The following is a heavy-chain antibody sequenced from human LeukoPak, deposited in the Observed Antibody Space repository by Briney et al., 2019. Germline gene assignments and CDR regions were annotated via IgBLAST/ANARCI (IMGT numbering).Heavy chain of an antibody. J-gene: IGHJ4*02. CDR3: ARGHDYGGT. Sequence: PGGSLRLSCAASGFTFSTYGMNWVRQAPGKGLEWVAVISYDGRQKYYADSVKGRFTISRDNAKNSLYLQMNSLRAEDTAVYYCARGHDYGGTWGQGTLVTVSS. CDR2: ISYDGRQK. CDR1: GFTFSTYG. V-gene: IGHV3-30*03. D-gene: IGHD4-17*01.